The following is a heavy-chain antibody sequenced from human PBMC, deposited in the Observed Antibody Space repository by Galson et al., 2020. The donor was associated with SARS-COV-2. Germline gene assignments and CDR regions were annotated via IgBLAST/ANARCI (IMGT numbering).Heavy chain of an antibody. CDR2: ISAYIGNT. D-gene: IGHD2-2*01. Sequence: ASVKVSCKASGYTFTSYGISWVRQAPGQGLEWMGWISAYIGNTNYAQKLQGRVTMTTDTSTSTAYMELRSLRSDDTAVYYCARLSPEADIVVVPGMDVWGKGTTVTVSS. CDR1: GYTFTSYG. V-gene: IGHV1-18*01. CDR3: ARLSPEADIVVVPGMDV. J-gene: IGHJ6*03.